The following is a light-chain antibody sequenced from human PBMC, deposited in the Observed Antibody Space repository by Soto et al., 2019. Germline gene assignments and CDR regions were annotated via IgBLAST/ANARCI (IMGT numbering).Light chain of an antibody. CDR2: GAS. CDR1: QSVSSSY. J-gene: IGKJ1*01. V-gene: IGKV3-20*01. Sequence: EIVLTQSPGNLSLSPGERATLSCRASQSVSSSYLAWYQQKPGQAPRLLIYGASSRATGIPDRFSGSGSGTAFTLTISRLEPEDFAVYYCQQYGSSQTFGQGTKVEIK. CDR3: QQYGSSQT.